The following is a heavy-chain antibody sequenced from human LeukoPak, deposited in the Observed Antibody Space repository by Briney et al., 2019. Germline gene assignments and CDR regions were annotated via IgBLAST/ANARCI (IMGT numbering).Heavy chain of an antibody. D-gene: IGHD1-26*01. CDR2: INPYNDNT. V-gene: IGHV1-18*01. CDR3: ARIVGAFGGGPDNWFDP. Sequence: ASVKVSCKASGYTFSSYGISWVRQAPGQGLEWMGWINPYNDNTNYAQKFQDRVTMTMTTDTSTSTAYMELRSLRSDDTAVYYCARIVGAFGGGPDNWFDPWGQGTLVTVSS. J-gene: IGHJ5*02. CDR1: GYTFSSYG.